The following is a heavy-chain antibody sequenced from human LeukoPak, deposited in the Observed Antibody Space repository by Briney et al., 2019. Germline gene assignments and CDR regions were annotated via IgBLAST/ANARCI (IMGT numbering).Heavy chain of an antibody. CDR1: GFTFSSYW. CDR3: ARDLYTEESGTIKY. V-gene: IGHV3-7*01. D-gene: IGHD5-12*01. CDR2: IKEDGSEK. Sequence: PGGSLRLSCAASGFTFSSYWMSWVRQAPGKGLEWVANIKEDGSEKYHVDSVKGRFTISRDNAKNSLYLQMNSLRAEDTAVYYCARDLYTEESGTIKYWGQGTLVTVSP. J-gene: IGHJ4*02.